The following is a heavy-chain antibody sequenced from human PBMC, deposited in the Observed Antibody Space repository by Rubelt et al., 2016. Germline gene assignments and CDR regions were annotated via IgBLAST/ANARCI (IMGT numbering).Heavy chain of an antibody. J-gene: IGHJ4*02. CDR3: ASRTKDRVAGIYYFDY. Sequence: QVQLQESGPGLVKPSETLSLTCTVSGGSISSYYWSWIRQPPGKGLEWIGEINHSGSTNYNPSLKSRVTISVDTSKNQFSLKLSSVTAADTAVYYCASRTKDRVAGIYYFDYWGQGTLVTVSS. D-gene: IGHD2-8*01. CDR2: INHSGST. V-gene: IGHV4-59*04. CDR1: GGSISSYY.